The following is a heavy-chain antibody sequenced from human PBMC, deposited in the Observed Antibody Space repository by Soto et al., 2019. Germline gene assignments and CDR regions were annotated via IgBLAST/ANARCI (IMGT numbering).Heavy chain of an antibody. J-gene: IGHJ4*02. D-gene: IGHD3-3*01. CDR2: IYSGGST. V-gene: IGHV3-53*01. CDR3: ATLHHDTYYDFWSGFHY. CDR1: GFTVSSNY. Sequence: GGSLRLSCAASGFTVSSNYMSWVRQAPGKGLEWVSVIYSGGSTYYADSVKGRFTISRDNSKNTLYLQMNSLRAEDTAVYYCATLHHDTYYDFWSGFHYWGQGTLVTVSS.